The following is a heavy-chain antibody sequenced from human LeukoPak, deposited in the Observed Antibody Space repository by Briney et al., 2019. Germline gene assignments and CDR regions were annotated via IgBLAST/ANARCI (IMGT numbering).Heavy chain of an antibody. J-gene: IGHJ4*02. Sequence: GGSLRLSCAASGFTFSSYAMSWIRQAPGKGLEWVSYISSSGNTTYNADSVKGRFSITRDNAKNSLYLQMNSLRAEDTAVYYCARDGGSAWFLDYWGQGTLVTVSS. V-gene: IGHV3-11*04. CDR2: ISSSGNTT. D-gene: IGHD6-19*01. CDR1: GFTFSSYA. CDR3: ARDGGSAWFLDY.